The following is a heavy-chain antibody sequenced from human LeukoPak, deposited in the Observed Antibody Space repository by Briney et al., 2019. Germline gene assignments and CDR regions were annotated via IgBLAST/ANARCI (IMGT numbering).Heavy chain of an antibody. CDR1: GDSVSSNSAA. CDR2: TYYRSKWYN. Sequence: SQTLSLTCAISGDSVSSNSAAWNWIRQSPSRGLEWLGRTYYRSKWYNDYAVSVKSRITINPDTSKNQFSLQLNSVTPEDTAVYYCAKEALYCSSTSCYVGWFDPWGQGTLVTVSS. CDR3: AKEALYCSSTSCYVGWFDP. D-gene: IGHD2-2*01. V-gene: IGHV6-1*01. J-gene: IGHJ5*02.